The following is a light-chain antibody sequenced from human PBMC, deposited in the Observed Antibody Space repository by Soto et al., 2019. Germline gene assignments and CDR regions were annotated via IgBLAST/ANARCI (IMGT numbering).Light chain of an antibody. CDR1: NVGSNS. J-gene: IGLJ2*01. V-gene: IGLV3-21*02. CDR2: EHS. CDR3: QVWDSSRHVV. Sequence: YELTQPPSVSVAPGQTATIACGGKNVGSNSVHWYHQKPCQAPVLVVFEHSDRPSGIPERFSASKSGNTATLTISRVEAGAEADYYCQVWDSSRHVVFGGGTKVTVL.